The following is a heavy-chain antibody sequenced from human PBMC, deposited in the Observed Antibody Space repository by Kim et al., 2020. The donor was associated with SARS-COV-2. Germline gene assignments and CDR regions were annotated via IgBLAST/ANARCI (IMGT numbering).Heavy chain of an antibody. J-gene: IGHJ4*02. CDR3: ARESGYDILTGYYKYYFDY. CDR1: GFTFSSYS. D-gene: IGHD3-9*01. Sequence: GGSLRLSCAASGFTFSSYSMNWVRQAPGKGLEWVSSISSSSSYIYYADSVKGRFTISRDNAKNSLYLQMNSLRAEDTAVYYCARESGYDILTGYYKYYFDYWGQGTLVTVSS. CDR2: ISSSSSYI. V-gene: IGHV3-21*01.